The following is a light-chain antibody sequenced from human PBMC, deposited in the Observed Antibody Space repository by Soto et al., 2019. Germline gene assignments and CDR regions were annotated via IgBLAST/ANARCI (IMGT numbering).Light chain of an antibody. CDR2: DAS. V-gene: IGKV1-5*01. CDR3: LQYHTYRT. CDR1: QSISPW. Sequence: VRMSQSPATLSASVEDRVTITCRASQSISPWLVWYQQKPGKAPKLLIFDASNLESGVPSRFSGSGSGTEFTLTISSLQPDDFATYYCLQYHTYRTFGQGTKV. J-gene: IGKJ1*01.